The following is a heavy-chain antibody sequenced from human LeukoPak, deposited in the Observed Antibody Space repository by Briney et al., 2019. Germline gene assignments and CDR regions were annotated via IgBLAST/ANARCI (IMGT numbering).Heavy chain of an antibody. CDR3: AKGSYGGNSPEYFQH. V-gene: IGHV3-30*18. J-gene: IGHJ1*01. CDR1: GFTFSSYG. CDR2: ISYDGSNK. D-gene: IGHD4-23*01. Sequence: GGSLRLSCAASGFTFSSYGMHWVRQAPGKGLGCVAVISYDGSNKYYADSVKGRFTISRDNSKNTLYLQMNSLRAEDTAVYYCAKGSYGGNSPEYFQHWGQGTLVTVSS.